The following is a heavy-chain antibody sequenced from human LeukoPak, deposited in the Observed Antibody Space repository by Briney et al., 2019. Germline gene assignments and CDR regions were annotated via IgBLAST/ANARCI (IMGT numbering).Heavy chain of an antibody. Sequence: ASVKVSCKASGYTFTSYDINWVRQATGQGLEWMGWMNPNSGNTGYAQKFQGRVTMTRNTSISTAYMELSSLRSEDTAVYYCARGPATIFPIDYWGQGTLVTVSS. J-gene: IGHJ4*02. CDR3: ARGPATIFPIDY. D-gene: IGHD3-9*01. CDR2: MNPNSGNT. V-gene: IGHV1-8*01. CDR1: GYTFTSYD.